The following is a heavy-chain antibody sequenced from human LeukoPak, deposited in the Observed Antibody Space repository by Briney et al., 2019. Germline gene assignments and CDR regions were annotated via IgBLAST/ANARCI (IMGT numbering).Heavy chain of an antibody. CDR1: GFTVSGNY. V-gene: IGHV3-53*01. CDR3: ARGSNLFQFDY. D-gene: IGHD5-24*01. J-gene: IGHJ4*02. Sequence: PGGSLRLSCAASGFTVSGNYMSWVRQAPGKGLGWVSVIYSGGGTYYADSVKGRFTISRDNSKNTLYLQMNSLRAEDTAVHYCARGSNLFQFDYWGQGTLVTVSS. CDR2: IYSGGGT.